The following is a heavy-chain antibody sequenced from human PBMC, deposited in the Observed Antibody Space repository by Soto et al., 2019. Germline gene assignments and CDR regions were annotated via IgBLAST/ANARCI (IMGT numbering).Heavy chain of an antibody. CDR1: GFTFSSYV. CDR3: AKGSRWAAVAGYYFDY. J-gene: IGHJ4*02. V-gene: IGHV3-23*01. CDR2: ISGSGGST. Sequence: GGSLRLSCAASGFTFSSYVMSWVRQAPGKGLEWVSTISGSGGSTYYADSVKGRFTISRDNSKNTLDLQMNSLRAEDTAIYYCAKGSRWAAVAGYYFDYWGLGTLVTVSS. D-gene: IGHD6-19*01.